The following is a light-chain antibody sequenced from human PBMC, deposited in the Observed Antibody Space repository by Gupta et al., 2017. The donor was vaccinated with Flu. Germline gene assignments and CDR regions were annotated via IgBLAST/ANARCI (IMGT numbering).Light chain of an antibody. CDR2: DDD. CDR1: KIGSET. V-gene: IGLV3-21*02. Sequence: SFILTKPPSVSVAPGQTASIACGGNKIGSETVHWYQQKPGQAPVLVLYDDDFRPSGIPERFSGSNSGNTATLTIRRVEAGDEADYYCQVWDTASDHWLFGAGTTLTVV. J-gene: IGLJ3*02. CDR3: QVWDTASDHWL.